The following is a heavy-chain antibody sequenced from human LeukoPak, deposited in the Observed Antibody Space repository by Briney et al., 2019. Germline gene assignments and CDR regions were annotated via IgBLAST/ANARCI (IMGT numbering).Heavy chain of an antibody. J-gene: IGHJ4*02. D-gene: IGHD2-21*01. CDR3: ARDFYTDYYSSPGDDFDF. Sequence: PGGSLRLSCTASGFSFSSKWMHWVRQGPGRGLEWVARINHDASIRSYADSVKARFTISRDNTKNTLYLRMNSLRAEDTAVYFCARDFYTDYYSSPGDDFDFWGQGTLVTVSS. CDR2: INHDASIR. V-gene: IGHV3-74*01. CDR1: GFSFSSKW.